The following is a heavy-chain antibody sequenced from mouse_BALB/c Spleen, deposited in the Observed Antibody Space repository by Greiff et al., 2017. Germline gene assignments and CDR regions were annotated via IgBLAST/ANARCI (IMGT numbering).Heavy chain of an antibody. CDR3: ARVDYYAMDY. CDR1: GYSITSDYA. J-gene: IGHJ4*01. CDR2: ISYSGST. V-gene: IGHV3-2*02. Sequence: EVQLQQSGPGLVKPSQSLSLTCTVTGYSITSDYAWNWIRQFPGNKLEWMGYISYSGSTSYNPSLKSRISITRDTSKNQFFLQLNSVTTEDTATYYCARVDYYAMDYWGQGTSVTVSS.